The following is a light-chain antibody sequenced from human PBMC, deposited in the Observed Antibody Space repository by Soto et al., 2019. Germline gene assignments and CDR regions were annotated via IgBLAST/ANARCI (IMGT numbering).Light chain of an antibody. Sequence: QSVLTQPPSASGTPGQRVTISCSGSSSNIGSNYVYWYQQLPGTAPKLLIYRNNQRPSGVPDRFSGSKSGTSAPLAISGLRSEDEADYYCAAWDDSLGWVFGGGTKLTVL. CDR2: RNN. J-gene: IGLJ3*02. CDR1: SSNIGSNY. CDR3: AAWDDSLGWV. V-gene: IGLV1-47*01.